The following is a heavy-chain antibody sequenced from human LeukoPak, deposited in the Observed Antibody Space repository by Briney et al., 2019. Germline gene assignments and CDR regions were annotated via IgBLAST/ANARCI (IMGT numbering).Heavy chain of an antibody. CDR2: ISGSGGST. V-gene: IGHV3-23*01. CDR1: GFTFSSYA. D-gene: IGHD3-22*01. Sequence: GGSLRLSCAASGFTFSSYAMSWVRQAPGKGLEWVSAISGSGGSTYYADSVKGRFTISRDNSKNTLYLQMNSLRAEDTAVYYCAKDTYYYDSSYGMDVWGQGTTVTVSS. J-gene: IGHJ6*02. CDR3: AKDTYYYDSSYGMDV.